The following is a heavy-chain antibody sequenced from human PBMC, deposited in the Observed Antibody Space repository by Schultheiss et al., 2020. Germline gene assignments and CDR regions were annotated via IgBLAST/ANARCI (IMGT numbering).Heavy chain of an antibody. Sequence: SQTLSLTCAVSGGSISSGGYYWTWIRQHPGKGLEWIGYIYYSGATYYSGSTNYNPSLKSRVTISVDTSKNQFSLKLSSVTAADTAVYYCARGGSGSDFEYWGQGTLVTVSS. CDR3: ARGGSGSDFEY. D-gene: IGHD3-10*01. V-gene: IGHV4-31*11. CDR1: GGSISSGGYY. CDR2: IYYSGATYYSGST. J-gene: IGHJ4*02.